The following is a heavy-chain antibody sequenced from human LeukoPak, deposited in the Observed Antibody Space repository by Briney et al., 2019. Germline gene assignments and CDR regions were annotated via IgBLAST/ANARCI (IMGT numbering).Heavy chain of an antibody. CDR2: INHSGIT. D-gene: IGHD3-16*01. CDR3: ARVRAIGVGRRYYFDY. J-gene: IGHJ4*02. V-gene: IGHV4-34*01. CDR1: GGSFSGYF. Sequence: SETLSLACAVYGGSFSGYFWSWIRQPPGKGLEWIGEINHSGITNYNPSLQSRVTISVDTSNNQFSLKLSSVTAADTAVYYCARVRAIGVGRRYYFDYWGQGTLVTVSS.